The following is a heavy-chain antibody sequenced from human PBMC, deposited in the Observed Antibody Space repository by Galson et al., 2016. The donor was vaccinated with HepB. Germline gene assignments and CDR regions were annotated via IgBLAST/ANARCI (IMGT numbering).Heavy chain of an antibody. Sequence: SLRLSCAASGFSFTSYAISWVRRAPGKGPEWISAINNKGVTTYYADSVKGRFTISRDNSKNTVSLQMNSLRADDTALYYCAKESPYCRGGCRLYCFDYWGQGTLVTVSS. CDR3: AKESPYCRGGCRLYCFDY. CDR1: GFSFTSYA. J-gene: IGHJ4*02. D-gene: IGHD2-15*01. V-gene: IGHV3-23*01. CDR2: INNKGVTT.